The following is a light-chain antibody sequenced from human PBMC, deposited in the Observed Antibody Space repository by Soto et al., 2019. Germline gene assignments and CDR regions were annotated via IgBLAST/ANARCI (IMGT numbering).Light chain of an antibody. CDR2: AAS. CDR1: QGISNH. Sequence: DIQMTQSRASLYASVGDRVIISCRASQGISNHLAWYQQKPGKVPELLIYAASTLQSGVPSRFSGSGSGTDITLTISSLQPEDVATYYCQKYNSAPQTFGPGTKVDI. J-gene: IGKJ3*01. CDR3: QKYNSAPQT. V-gene: IGKV1-27*01.